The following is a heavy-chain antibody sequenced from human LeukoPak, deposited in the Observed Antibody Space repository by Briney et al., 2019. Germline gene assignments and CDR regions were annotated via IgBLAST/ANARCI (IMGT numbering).Heavy chain of an antibody. CDR1: GGPIRSSYYY. CDR2: IYDSGST. Sequence: SETLSLTCTVSGGPIRSSYYYWGWIRQPPGKGLEWIGSIYDSGSTYYNPSLKSRVTISVDTSKNQFSLKLNSVTAADTAVYYCARATLVIPYFDYWGQGSLVTVSP. CDR3: ARATLVIPYFDY. V-gene: IGHV4-39*01. D-gene: IGHD2-21*01. J-gene: IGHJ4*02.